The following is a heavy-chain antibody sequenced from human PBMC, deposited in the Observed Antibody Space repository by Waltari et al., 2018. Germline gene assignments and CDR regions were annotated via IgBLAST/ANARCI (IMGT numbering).Heavy chain of an antibody. V-gene: IGHV3-48*03. CDR1: GFTFSSYG. Sequence: EVQLVESGGGLVQPGGSLRLPCAASGFTFSSYGMNWVRQAPGMGLVWISYLSGSGTTIYYADSVKGRCTISRDDPENSLYLQLNSLRAEDTAPYYCARRFDSWGQGTRVTVSS. CDR3: ARRFDS. CDR2: LSGSGTTI. J-gene: IGHJ4*02.